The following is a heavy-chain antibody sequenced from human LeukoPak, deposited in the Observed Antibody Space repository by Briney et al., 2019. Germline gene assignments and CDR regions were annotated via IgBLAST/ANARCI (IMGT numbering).Heavy chain of an antibody. V-gene: IGHV3-30*04. CDR3: ARDGNNVAARVSNYYYGMDV. Sequence: GRSLRLSCAASGFTFSSYAMHWVRQAPGKGLEWVAVISYDGSNKYYADSVKGRFTISRDNSKNTLYLQMNSLRAEDTAVYYCARDGNNVAARVSNYYYGMDVWGQGTAVTVSS. D-gene: IGHD6-6*01. CDR1: GFTFSSYA. J-gene: IGHJ6*02. CDR2: ISYDGSNK.